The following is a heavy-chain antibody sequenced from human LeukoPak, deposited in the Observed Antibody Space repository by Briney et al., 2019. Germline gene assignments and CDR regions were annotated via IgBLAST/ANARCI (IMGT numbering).Heavy chain of an antibody. J-gene: IGHJ3*02. CDR2: ISSSSSTI. CDR3: ARSTVTFDAFDI. D-gene: IGHD4-17*01. Sequence: GGSLRLSCAASGFTFSSYSMNWVRQAPGKGLEWVSYISSSSSTIYYADSVKSRFTISRDNAKNTLYLQMNSLRAEDTAVYYCARSTVTFDAFDIWGQGTMVTVSS. V-gene: IGHV3-48*01. CDR1: GFTFSSYS.